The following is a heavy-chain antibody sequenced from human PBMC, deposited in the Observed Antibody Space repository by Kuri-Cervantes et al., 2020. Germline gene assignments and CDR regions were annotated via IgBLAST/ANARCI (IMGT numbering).Heavy chain of an antibody. Sequence: GGSLRLSCAASGFTFSSYWMHWVRQAPGKGLVWVSRINSDGSSTSYADSVKGRSTISRDNAKNTLYLQMNSLRAEDTAVYYCARDLSYYDILTGYYPSYYYYGMDVWGQGTTVTVSS. CDR1: GFTFSSYW. CDR2: INSDGSST. J-gene: IGHJ6*02. CDR3: ARDLSYYDILTGYYPSYYYYGMDV. D-gene: IGHD3-9*01. V-gene: IGHV3-74*01.